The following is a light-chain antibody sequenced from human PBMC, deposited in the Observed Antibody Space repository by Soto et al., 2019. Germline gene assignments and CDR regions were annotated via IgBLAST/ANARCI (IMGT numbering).Light chain of an antibody. CDR1: QSVSSSY. J-gene: IGKJ1*01. V-gene: IGKV3-20*01. CDR2: GAS. Sequence: EIVLTQSPGTLSLSPGERATLSCRASQSVSSSYLAWYQQKPGQAPRLLIYGASSRATGIPDRFSGSGSGTAFTLTISRLEPEDFAVYYCQQHGSSPPWTFGQGTKVEIK. CDR3: QQHGSSPPWT.